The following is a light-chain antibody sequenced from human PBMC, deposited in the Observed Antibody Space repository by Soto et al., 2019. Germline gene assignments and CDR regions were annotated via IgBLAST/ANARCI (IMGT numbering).Light chain of an antibody. Sequence: DIQMTQSPSSLFASVGDRVTITCRASQSISSYLNWYQEKPGKAPKLLIYAASGLQSGVPSRFSGSGSGTDFTLTISSLQPEDFATYYCQQSYSSWTFGQGTKVEVK. CDR1: QSISSY. J-gene: IGKJ1*01. V-gene: IGKV1-39*01. CDR2: AAS. CDR3: QQSYSSWT.